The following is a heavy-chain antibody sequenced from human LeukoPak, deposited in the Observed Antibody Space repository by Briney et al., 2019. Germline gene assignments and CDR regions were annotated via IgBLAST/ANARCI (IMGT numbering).Heavy chain of an antibody. CDR3: ARGTLWFGELRGFDY. J-gene: IGHJ4*02. Sequence: GGSLRLSCAASGFTFSSYSMNWVRQAPGKGLEWVSYISSSSTIYYADSVKGRFTISRDNAKNSLYLQMNSLRAEDTAVYYCARGTLWFGELRGFDYWGRGTLVTVSS. CDR2: ISSSSTI. D-gene: IGHD3-10*01. CDR1: GFTFSSYS. V-gene: IGHV3-48*01.